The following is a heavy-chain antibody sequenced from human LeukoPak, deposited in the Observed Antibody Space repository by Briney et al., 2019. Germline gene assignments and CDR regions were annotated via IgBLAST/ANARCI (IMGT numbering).Heavy chain of an antibody. J-gene: IGHJ3*01. Sequence: ASVKVSCRASGYTFTGNYIHWVRQAPGQGLEWMGWINPNSGGTKSAQRFQGRVSMTRDTSITTAYMDLSRLTSDDTAVYYCARGDRSSSILEDAFDLWGPGTMVSVSS. D-gene: IGHD6-6*01. CDR3: ARGDRSSSILEDAFDL. CDR2: INPNSGGT. V-gene: IGHV1-2*02. CDR1: GYTFTGNY.